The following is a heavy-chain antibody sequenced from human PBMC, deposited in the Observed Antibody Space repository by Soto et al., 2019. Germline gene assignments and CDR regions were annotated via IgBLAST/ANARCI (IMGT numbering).Heavy chain of an antibody. V-gene: IGHV4-31*03. CDR3: ARDRIRDNWFDP. CDR1: GGSISSGGYY. J-gene: IGHJ5*02. CDR2: IYYSGST. Sequence: PSETLSLTCTVSGGSISSGGYYWSCIRQHPGKGLEWIGYIYYSGSTYYNPSLKSRVTISVDTSKNQFSLKLSSVTAADTAVYYCARDRIRDNWFDPWGQGTLVTVSS. D-gene: IGHD5-18*01.